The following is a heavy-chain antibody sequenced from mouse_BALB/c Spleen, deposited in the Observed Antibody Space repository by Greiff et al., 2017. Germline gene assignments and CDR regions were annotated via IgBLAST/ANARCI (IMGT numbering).Heavy chain of an antibody. CDR2: INPSNGGT. CDR3: TRQLGLRSYAMDY. J-gene: IGHJ4*01. Sequence: QVQLKQPGAELVKPGASVKLSCKASGYTFTSYYMYWVKQRPGQGLEWIGGINPSNGGTNFNEKFKSKATLTVDKSSSTAYMQLSSLTSEDSAVYYGTRQLGLRSYAMDYWGQGTSVTVSS. D-gene: IGHD3-1*01. V-gene: IGHV1S81*02. CDR1: GYTFTSYY.